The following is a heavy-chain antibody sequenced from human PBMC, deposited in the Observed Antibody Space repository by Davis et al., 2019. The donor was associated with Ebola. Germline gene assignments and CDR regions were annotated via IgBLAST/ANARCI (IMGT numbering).Heavy chain of an antibody. J-gene: IGHJ6*02. D-gene: IGHD5-12*01. Sequence: AASVKVSCKASGGTFGSYAISWVRQAPGQGLEWMGGIIPIFGTANYAQKFQGRVTITADKSTSTAYMELSSLRSEDTAVYYCAGYSGYDNGFYYYYGMDVWGQGTTVTVSS. CDR2: IIPIFGTA. V-gene: IGHV1-69*06. CDR1: GGTFGSYA. CDR3: AGYSGYDNGFYYYYGMDV.